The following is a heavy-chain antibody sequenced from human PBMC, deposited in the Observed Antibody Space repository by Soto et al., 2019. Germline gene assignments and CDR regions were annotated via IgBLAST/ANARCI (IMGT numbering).Heavy chain of an antibody. Sequence: EASVKGSCKASGGTFTSYAISWVRQAPGQGLAWMGGLSPLFRTANYAQKFQGRVTITADESTSTAYMELSSLRSDDTAVYYCARGVVTAPPYNYYYGMDVRRQGTTVTVSS. D-gene: IGHD2-2*01. CDR1: GGTFTSYA. CDR2: LSPLFRTA. V-gene: IGHV1-69*13. J-gene: IGHJ6*02. CDR3: ARGVVTAPPYNYYYGMDV.